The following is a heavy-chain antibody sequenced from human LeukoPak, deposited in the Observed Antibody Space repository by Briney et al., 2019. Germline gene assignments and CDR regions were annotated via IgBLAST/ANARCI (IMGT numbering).Heavy chain of an antibody. V-gene: IGHV1-8*01. D-gene: IGHD5/OR15-5a*01. Sequence: GASVKVSCKAPGYTFTSYDINWVRQATGQGLEWMGWMNPNSGNTGYAQKFQGRVTMTRDTSISAAYMDLRRLISDDTAVYYCARFDQVSETAGGYWGQGTLVTVSS. CDR1: GYTFTSYD. CDR3: ARFDQVSETAGGY. J-gene: IGHJ4*02. CDR2: MNPNSGNT.